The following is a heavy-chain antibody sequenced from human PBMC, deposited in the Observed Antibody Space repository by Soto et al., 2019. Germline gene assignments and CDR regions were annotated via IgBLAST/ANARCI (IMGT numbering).Heavy chain of an antibody. CDR1: GYTFTSYG. Sequence: QVQLVQSGAEVKKPGASVKVSCKASGYTFTSYGISWVRQAPGQGLEWMGWISAYNGNTNYAQQLQGRVTMTTDASTSAAYMELRSLRSDDTAVYFCAREYGSGSRFDYWGQGSLVTVSS. V-gene: IGHV1-18*01. CDR2: ISAYNGNT. CDR3: AREYGSGSRFDY. D-gene: IGHD3-10*01. J-gene: IGHJ4*02.